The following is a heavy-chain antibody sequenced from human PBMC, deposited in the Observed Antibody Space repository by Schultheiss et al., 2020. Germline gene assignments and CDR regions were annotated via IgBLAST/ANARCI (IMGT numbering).Heavy chain of an antibody. CDR2: IIPILGIA. J-gene: IGHJ4*02. V-gene: IGHV1-69*02. D-gene: IGHD3-10*01. CDR3: ARSYGSGSYHFDY. Sequence: SVKVSCKASGGTFSSYTISWVRQAPGQGLEWMGRIIPILGIANYAQKFQGRVTMTEDTSTDTAYMELSSLRSEDTAVYYCARSYGSGSYHFDYWGQGTLVTVSS. CDR1: GGTFSSYT.